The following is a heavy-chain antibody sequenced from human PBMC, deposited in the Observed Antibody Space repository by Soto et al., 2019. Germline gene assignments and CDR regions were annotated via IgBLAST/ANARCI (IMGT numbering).Heavy chain of an antibody. CDR3: ARDSFGVVLGDAFDI. CDR1: GFTFSSYG. CDR2: IWYDGSNK. V-gene: IGHV3-33*01. J-gene: IGHJ3*02. Sequence: PGGSLRLSCAASGFTFSSYGMHWVRQAPGKGLEWVAVIWYDGSNKYYADSVKGRFTISRDNSKNTLYLQMNSLRAEDTAVYYCARDSFGVVLGDAFDIWGQGTMVTVS. D-gene: IGHD3-3*01.